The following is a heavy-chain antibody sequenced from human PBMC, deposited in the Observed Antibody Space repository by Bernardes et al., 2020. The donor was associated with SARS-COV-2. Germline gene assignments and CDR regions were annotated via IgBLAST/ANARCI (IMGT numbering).Heavy chain of an antibody. D-gene: IGHD2-15*01. V-gene: IGHV3-23*01. CDR2: ISGSVGST. CDR1: GFTFSSYA. J-gene: IGHJ5*02. Sequence: GGSLRLSCAASGFTFSSYAVSWVRQAPGKGLEWVSAISGSVGSTYYADSVKGRFTISRDNSKNTLYLQMNSLRAEDTAVYYCAKDLLPNWCDPWGQGTLVTVSS. CDR3: AKDLLPNWCDP.